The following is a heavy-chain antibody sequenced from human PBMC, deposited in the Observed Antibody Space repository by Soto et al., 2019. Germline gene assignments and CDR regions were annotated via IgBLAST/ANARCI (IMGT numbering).Heavy chain of an antibody. D-gene: IGHD3-3*01. Sequence: SETLSLTCTVSGGSISSSSYYWGWIRQPPGKGLEWIGNVYYGGSTYYNPSLKSRVTISVETSKSQFSLKLSSVTAADTAVYKCARSSPHTIFGVVNAFDIWGQGTMVTVSS. CDR1: GGSISSSSYY. CDR3: ARSSPHTIFGVVNAFDI. J-gene: IGHJ3*02. CDR2: VYYGGST. V-gene: IGHV4-39*01.